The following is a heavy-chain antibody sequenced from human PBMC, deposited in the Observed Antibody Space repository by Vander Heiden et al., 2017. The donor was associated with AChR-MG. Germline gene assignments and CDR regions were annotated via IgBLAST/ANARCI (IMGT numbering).Heavy chain of an antibody. CDR3: AQPGITGTTGYYYMDV. Sequence: QVQLVQSGAEVKKPGSSVQAPCRPSGGPFSSYAISWVRQAPGQGLEWMGGIIPIFGTANYAQKFQGRVTITADKSTSTAYMELSSLRSEDTAVYYCAQPGITGTTGYYYMDVWGKGTTVTVSS. J-gene: IGHJ6*03. CDR1: GGPFSSYA. D-gene: IGHD1-7*01. CDR2: IIPIFGTA. V-gene: IGHV1-69*06.